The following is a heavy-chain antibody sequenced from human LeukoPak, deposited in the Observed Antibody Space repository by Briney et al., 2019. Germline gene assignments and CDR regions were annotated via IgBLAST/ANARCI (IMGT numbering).Heavy chain of an antibody. V-gene: IGHV1-69*05. CDR1: GGTFSSYA. J-gene: IGHJ6*03. CDR3: ARGEGSGDERDYYYYYMDV. Sequence: SVKASCKASGGTFSSYAISWVRQAPGQGLEWMGGIIPIFGTANYAQKFQGRVTITTDESTSTAYMELSSLRSEDTAVYYCARGEGSGDERDYYYYYMDVWGKGTTATVSS. D-gene: IGHD5-12*01. CDR2: IIPIFGTA.